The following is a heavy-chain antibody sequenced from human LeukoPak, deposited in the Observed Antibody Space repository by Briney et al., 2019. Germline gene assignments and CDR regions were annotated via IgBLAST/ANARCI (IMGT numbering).Heavy chain of an antibody. D-gene: IGHD2-2*03. V-gene: IGHV4-34*01. CDR3: ASGYGSGWFDA. J-gene: IGHJ5*02. Sequence: SGTLSLTCAVYGGSFSGHYWSWSRQPPGKGLEWIGEINHSGSTNYNPSLKSRVTISVDTSKNQFSLKLSSVTAADTAVYYCASGYGSGWFDAWGQGTLVTVSS. CDR2: INHSGST. CDR1: GGSFSGHY.